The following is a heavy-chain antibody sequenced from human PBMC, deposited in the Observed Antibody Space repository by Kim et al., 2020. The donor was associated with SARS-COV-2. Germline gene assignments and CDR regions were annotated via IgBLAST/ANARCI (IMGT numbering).Heavy chain of an antibody. V-gene: IGHV3-21*01. J-gene: IGHJ6*02. CDR3: ARAHVYSSSWYVTLTGMEV. CDR2: ISSSSSYI. D-gene: IGHD6-13*01. Sequence: GGSLRLSCAASGFTFSSYSMNWVRQAPGKGLEWVSSISSSSSYIYYADSVKGRFTISRDNAKNSLYLQMNSLRAEDTAVYYCARAHVYSSSWYVTLTGMEVWGQGTTVTVSS. CDR1: GFTFSSYS.